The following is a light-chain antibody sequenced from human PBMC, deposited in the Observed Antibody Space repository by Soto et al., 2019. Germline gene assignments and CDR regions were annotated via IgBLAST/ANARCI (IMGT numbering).Light chain of an antibody. J-gene: IGKJ5*01. CDR3: QQYNTWPPIT. V-gene: IGKV3-15*01. CDR1: QSVSSN. CDR2: GAF. Sequence: MTKAAATLSVSPGERATLSCRVSQSVSSNLALYQQEPGQAPRLLIYGAFTRATGIPARFSGSGSGTEFTLTISSLQSEDFAVYYCQQYNTWPPITFGQGTRLEIK.